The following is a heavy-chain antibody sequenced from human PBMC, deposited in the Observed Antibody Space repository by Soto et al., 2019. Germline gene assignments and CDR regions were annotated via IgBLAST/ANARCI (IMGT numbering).Heavy chain of an antibody. CDR3: ARDGGGHYYYYYMDV. V-gene: IGHV1-69*08. CDR1: GGTFSSYT. D-gene: IGHD3-10*01. Sequence: QVQLVQSGAEVKKPGSSVKVSCKASGGTFSSYTISWVRQAPGQGLEWMGRIIPILGIANYAQKFQGRVTITADKSTSTAYMELSSLRSEDTAVYYCARDGGGHYYYYYMDVWGKGTTDTVSS. J-gene: IGHJ6*03. CDR2: IIPILGIA.